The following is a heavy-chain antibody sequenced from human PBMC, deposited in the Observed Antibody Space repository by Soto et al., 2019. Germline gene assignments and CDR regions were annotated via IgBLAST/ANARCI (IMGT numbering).Heavy chain of an antibody. J-gene: IGHJ4*02. CDR3: VRHAQWIIRAY. V-gene: IGHV4-59*08. D-gene: IGHD5-12*01. Sequence: KPSETLSLTCTVSGASVSTAYWSWIRRPPGKRLEYIGFIYNGGSPNYNPSLESRVTISVDTSKNQFSLKLSSVTAADTAMYYCVRHAQWIIRAYWAQGSLVTVSS. CDR1: GASVSTAY. CDR2: IYNGGSP.